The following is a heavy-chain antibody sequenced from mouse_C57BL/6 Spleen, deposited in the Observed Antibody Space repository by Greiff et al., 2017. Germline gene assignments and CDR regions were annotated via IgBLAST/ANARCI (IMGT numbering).Heavy chain of an antibody. CDR1: GFSFNTYA. V-gene: IGHV10-1*01. CDR2: IRSKSNNYAT. D-gene: IGHD3-3*01. CDR3: VRQGGRGYFDY. Sequence: EVQVVESGGGLVQPKGSLKLSCAASGFSFNTYAMNWVRQAPGKGLEWVARIRSKSNNYATYYADSVKDRFTISRDDSESMLYLQMNNWTTEDTAMYYCVRQGGRGYFDYWGQGTTLTVSS. J-gene: IGHJ2*01.